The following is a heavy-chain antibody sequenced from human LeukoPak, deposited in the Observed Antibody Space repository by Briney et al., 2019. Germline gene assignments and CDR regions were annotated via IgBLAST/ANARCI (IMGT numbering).Heavy chain of an antibody. Sequence: GGSLRLSCAASGFAFDVYTMHWVRHPPGRGLEWVSLINWDGTGTHYADSVMGRFTIFRDNSKNSLYLQMNSLRTEDTALYYCAKAVRSSSSWFDYWGLGTLVTVSS. D-gene: IGHD6-13*01. CDR2: INWDGTGT. CDR1: GFAFDVYT. J-gene: IGHJ4*02. V-gene: IGHV3-43*01. CDR3: AKAVRSSSSWFDY.